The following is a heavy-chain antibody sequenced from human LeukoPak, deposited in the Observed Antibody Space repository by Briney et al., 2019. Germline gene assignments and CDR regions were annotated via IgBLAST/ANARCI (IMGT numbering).Heavy chain of an antibody. CDR2: IYPGDSDT. CDR1: GYSFTSYW. Sequence: GESLKISCKGSGYSFTSYWIGWVRQIPGKGVEGMGIIYPGDSDTRYSPSFQGQVTISADKSISTAYLQWSSLKASDTAMYYCASRGDWQEFDYWGQGTLVTVSS. J-gene: IGHJ4*02. D-gene: IGHD2-21*02. V-gene: IGHV5-51*01. CDR3: ASRGDWQEFDY.